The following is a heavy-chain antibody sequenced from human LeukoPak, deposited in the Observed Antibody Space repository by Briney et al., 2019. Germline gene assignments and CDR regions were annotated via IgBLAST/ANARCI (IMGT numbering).Heavy chain of an antibody. CDR1: GFTFSSYA. CDR3: AREGSEGYLFDY. D-gene: IGHD1-1*01. CDR2: ISGSGGAT. J-gene: IGHJ4*02. Sequence: GGSLRLSCAASGFTFSSYAMTWVRQAPGKGLEWVSGISGSGGATYSADSVKGRFTISRDNPKNTLYLQMNSLRAEDTAVYYCAREGSEGYLFDYWGQGTLVTVSS. V-gene: IGHV3-23*01.